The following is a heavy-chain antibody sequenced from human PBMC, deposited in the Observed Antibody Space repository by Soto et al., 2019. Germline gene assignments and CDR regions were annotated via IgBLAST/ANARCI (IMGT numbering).Heavy chain of an antibody. CDR2: IYHSGST. D-gene: IGHD2-2*01. CDR1: GGSISSSNW. Sequence: QVQLQESGPGLVKPSGTLSLTCAVSGGSISSSNWWCWVRQPPGKGLVWRGEIYHSGSTNYNQSHKRRVTITVDNSKNQFSLKLSSVTAADTAVYSCARVVVPAARDWGQGTLVTVSS. J-gene: IGHJ4*02. V-gene: IGHV4-4*02. CDR3: ARVVVPAARD.